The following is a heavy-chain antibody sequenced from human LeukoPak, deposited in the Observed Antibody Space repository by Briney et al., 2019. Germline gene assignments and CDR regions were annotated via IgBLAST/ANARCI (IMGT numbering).Heavy chain of an antibody. J-gene: IGHJ4*02. CDR3: AARRRTLPTRDY. CDR2: IYSGGST. D-gene: IGHD1-14*01. V-gene: IGHV3-66*01. CDR1: GFTVSSNY. Sequence: PGGSLRLSCAASGFTVSSNYMSWVRQAPGKGLEWVSVIYSGGSTYYADSVKGRFTISRDNSKNTLYLQMNSLRAEDTAVYYCAARRRTLPTRDYWGQGTLVTVSS.